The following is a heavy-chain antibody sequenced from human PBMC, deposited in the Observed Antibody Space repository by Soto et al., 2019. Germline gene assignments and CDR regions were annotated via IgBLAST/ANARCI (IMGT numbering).Heavy chain of an antibody. J-gene: IGHJ5*02. V-gene: IGHV1-8*01. CDR3: ARYPPGVEKNNYAGGRFDP. CDR1: GYPFTKYD. D-gene: IGHD4-4*01. CDR2: INPNSGNT. Sequence: QVQLVQSGAEVKKPGASVKVSCKAAGYPFTKYDINWVRQATGQGLEWMGWINPNSGNTGYSQKCRGRVTMSRNTSLSTAYMDISSMSLDGPAVAYCARYPPGVEKNNYAGGRFDPWGKGTLVTVSS.